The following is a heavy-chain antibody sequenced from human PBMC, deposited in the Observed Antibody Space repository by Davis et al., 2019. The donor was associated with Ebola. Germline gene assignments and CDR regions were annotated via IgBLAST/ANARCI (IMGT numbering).Heavy chain of an antibody. J-gene: IGHJ4*02. Sequence: GESLKISCAASGFSFSSYWMHWVRQVPGKGLVWVARIKTDGSLIGYGDSVQGRFTISRDNTKNTLFLQMYSLRAEDTAVYYCAKSFWKLGDFLFDYWGQGTLVTVSP. V-gene: IGHV3-74*01. CDR1: GFSFSSYW. CDR2: IKTDGSLI. D-gene: IGHD3-3*01. CDR3: AKSFWKLGDFLFDY.